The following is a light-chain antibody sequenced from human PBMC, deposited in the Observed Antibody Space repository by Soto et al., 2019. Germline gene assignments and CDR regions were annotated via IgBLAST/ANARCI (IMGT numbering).Light chain of an antibody. V-gene: IGKV3-11*01. CDR3: QQRSNWPPAIT. J-gene: IGKJ5*01. CDR1: QSVSSN. CDR2: DAS. Sequence: EIVMTQSPATLSRCPVEIXDLACRASQSVSSNLAWYQQKPGQAPRLLIYDASNRATGIPARFSGSGSGTDFTLTISSLEPEDFAVYYCQQRSNWPPAITFGQGTRLEI.